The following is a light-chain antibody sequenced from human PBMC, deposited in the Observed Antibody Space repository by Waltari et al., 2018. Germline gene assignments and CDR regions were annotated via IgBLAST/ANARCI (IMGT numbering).Light chain of an antibody. CDR3: QQYFTTFTVT. CDR2: WAS. J-gene: IGKJ4*01. Sequence: DIAMTQSPDSLAVSLGERATINCKSSQNILHGSNNTNYLAWDKQKPGQPPSVLISWASTREAGVPDRFRGSGSGTDFTLTISSLQAEDVAVYDCQQYFTTFTVTFGGGTKVEIK. V-gene: IGKV4-1*01. CDR1: QNILHGSNNTNY.